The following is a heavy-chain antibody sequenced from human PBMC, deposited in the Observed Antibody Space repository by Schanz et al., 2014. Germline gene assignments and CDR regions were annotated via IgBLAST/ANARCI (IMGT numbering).Heavy chain of an antibody. CDR1: GFTFSDFG. J-gene: IGHJ6*02. CDR2: ISASGDST. Sequence: QEQLVESGGGVVQPGRSLRLSCAASGFTFSDFGMHWVRQTPVKGLEWVSFISASGDSTSYADSVKGRFTISRDNSKNTLYLQMNSLRDEDTAMYYCARRVPYSFGLDVWGQGATVTVSS. D-gene: IGHD1-1*01. V-gene: IGHV3-NL1*01. CDR3: ARRVPYSFGLDV.